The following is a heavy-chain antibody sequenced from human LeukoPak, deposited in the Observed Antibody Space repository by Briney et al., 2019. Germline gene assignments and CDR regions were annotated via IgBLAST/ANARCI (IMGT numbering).Heavy chain of an antibody. CDR3: ARGTTDTAMGGY. CDR1: GGSFCGFY. Sequence: PSETLSLTCAVYGGSFCGFYWSWIRNPPGRGLVWIGEINHSGSTNYNPSLKSRVTISVDTSKNQFSLKLSSVTAADTAVYYCARGTTDTAMGGYWGQGTLVTVSS. J-gene: IGHJ4*02. V-gene: IGHV4-34*01. CDR2: INHSGST. D-gene: IGHD5-18*01.